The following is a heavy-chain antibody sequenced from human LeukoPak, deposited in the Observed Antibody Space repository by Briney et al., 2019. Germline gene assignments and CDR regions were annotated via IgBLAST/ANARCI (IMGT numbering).Heavy chain of an antibody. CDR3: ARDRYGANSGVFDY. CDR1: GGSISSYY. J-gene: IGHJ4*02. Sequence: SETLSLTCTVSGGSISSYYWSWIRQPPGKGLEWVGYIYYSGTTNYNPSLKSRISILVDTSKNQFSLKVSSVTAADTAVYYCARDRYGANSGVFDYWGQGTLVTVSS. V-gene: IGHV4-59*01. CDR2: IYYSGTT. D-gene: IGHD4/OR15-4a*01.